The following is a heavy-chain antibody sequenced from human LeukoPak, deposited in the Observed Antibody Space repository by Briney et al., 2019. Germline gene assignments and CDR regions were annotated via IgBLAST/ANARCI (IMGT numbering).Heavy chain of an antibody. V-gene: IGHV3-15*01. J-gene: IGHJ3*02. D-gene: IGHD5-18*01. CDR2: VKSKTGGGTT. CDR3: ATEGSPYGYHALGI. CDR1: GFTLSNAW. Sequence: TGGSLRLSCAASGFTLSNAWMSWVRQAPGKGLEWVGRVKSKTGGGTTDYAATVKGRFTISRDDSENTLYLQVNSLESEDTAVYYCATEGSPYGYHALGIWGQGTMVTVSS.